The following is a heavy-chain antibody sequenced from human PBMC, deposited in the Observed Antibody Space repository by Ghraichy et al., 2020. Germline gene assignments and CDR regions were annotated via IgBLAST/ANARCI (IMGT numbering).Heavy chain of an antibody. CDR2: INHSGST. D-gene: IGHD6-13*01. J-gene: IGHJ4*02. Sequence: SETLSLTCAVYGGSFSGYYWSWIRQPPGKGLEWIGEINHSGSTNYNPSLKSRVTISVDTSKNQFSLKLSSVTAADTAVYYCARSYSSSWYSPPAYWGQGTLVTVSS. CDR3: ARSYSSSWYSPPAY. V-gene: IGHV4-34*01. CDR1: GGSFSGYY.